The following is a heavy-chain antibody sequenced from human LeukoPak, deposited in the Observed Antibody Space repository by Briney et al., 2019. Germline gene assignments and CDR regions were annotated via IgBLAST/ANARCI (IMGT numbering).Heavy chain of an antibody. V-gene: IGHV3-9*03. J-gene: IGHJ4*02. CDR1: GFTFDDYA. CDR2: ISWNSGSI. CDR3: VKGGFGELYFDY. Sequence: GGSLRLSCAASGFTFDDYAMHWVRQAPGKGLDWVSGISWNSGSIGYADSVKGRFTISRDNAKNSLYLQMNSLRAGDMALYYCVKGGFGELYFDYWGQGTLVTVSS. D-gene: IGHD3-10*01.